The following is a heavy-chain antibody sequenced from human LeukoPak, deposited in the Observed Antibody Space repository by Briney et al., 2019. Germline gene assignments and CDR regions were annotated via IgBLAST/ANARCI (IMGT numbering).Heavy chain of an antibody. CDR1: GGSISSYY. CDR3: ARDEGSGKVDY. V-gene: IGHV4-59*01. D-gene: IGHD4-23*01. J-gene: IGHJ4*02. CDR2: IYYSGST. Sequence: PSETLSLTRTVSGGSISSYYWSWIQQPPGKGLEWIGYIYYSGSTNYNPSLKSRVTISVDTSKNQFSLKLSSVTAADTAVYYCARDEGSGKVDYWGQGTLVTVSS.